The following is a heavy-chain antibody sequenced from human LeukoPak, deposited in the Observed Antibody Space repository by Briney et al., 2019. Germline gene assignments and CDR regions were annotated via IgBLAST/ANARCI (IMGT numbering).Heavy chain of an antibody. V-gene: IGHV3-23*01. D-gene: IGHD1-26*01. CDR2: ISGSGGST. J-gene: IGHJ4*02. Sequence: PGGSLRLSCAASGFTFSSYAMSWVRQAPGKGLEWVSAISGSGGSTYYTDSVKGRFTISRDNSKNTLWLQMNSLRAEDTAVYYCAKFSGSYVDYWGQGPLVNVSS. CDR3: AKFSGSYVDY. CDR1: GFTFSSYA.